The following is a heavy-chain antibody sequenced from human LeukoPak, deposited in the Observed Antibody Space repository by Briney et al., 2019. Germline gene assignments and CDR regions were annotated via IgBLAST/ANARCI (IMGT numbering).Heavy chain of an antibody. Sequence: SETLSLTCTVSGDSISSYFWTWVRQPPGKGLEWIGNIYYSGSTNYNPSLKSRLTISVDTSKNQFSLTLSSVTAADTAVYYCASGNYYFAYWGQGTLVTVSS. V-gene: IGHV4-59*01. CDR2: IYYSGST. J-gene: IGHJ4*02. D-gene: IGHD1-7*01. CDR1: GDSISSYF. CDR3: ASGNYYFAY.